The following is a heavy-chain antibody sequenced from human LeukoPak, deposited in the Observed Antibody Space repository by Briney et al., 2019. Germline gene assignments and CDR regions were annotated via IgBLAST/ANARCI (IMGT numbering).Heavy chain of an antibody. V-gene: IGHV3-21*01. CDR1: GFTFSSYS. CDR2: ISSSSSYI. Sequence: PGGSLRLSCAASGFTFSSYSMNWVRQAPGKRLEWVSSISSSSSYIYYADSVKGRFTISRDNAKNSLYLQMNSLRTEDTAVYYCARVPQSQYDYGDYLFDYWGQGTLVTVSS. J-gene: IGHJ4*02. CDR3: ARVPQSQYDYGDYLFDY. D-gene: IGHD4-17*01.